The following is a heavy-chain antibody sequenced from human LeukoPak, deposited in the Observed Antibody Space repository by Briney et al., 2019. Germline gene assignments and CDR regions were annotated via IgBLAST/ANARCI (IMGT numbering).Heavy chain of an antibody. V-gene: IGHV5-51*01. D-gene: IGHD6-19*01. J-gene: IGHJ3*02. CDR1: GYSFTSYW. Sequence: GESLKISCKGSGYSFTSYWIGWVRQMPGKGLEWMGIIYPGDSDTRYSPSFQGQVTISADKFISTAYLQWSSLKASHTAMYYCATPPITVADDAFDIWGQGTMVTVSS. CDR3: ATPPITVADDAFDI. CDR2: IYPGDSDT.